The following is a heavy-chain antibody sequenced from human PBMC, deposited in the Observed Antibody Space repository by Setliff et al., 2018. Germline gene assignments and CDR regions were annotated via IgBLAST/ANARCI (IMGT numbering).Heavy chain of an antibody. CDR3: AGSVGGAPYYYGLGV. D-gene: IGHD3-10*01. CDR2: ITAGFADT. V-gene: IGHV1-3*01. CDR1: GYTTTTNA. Sequence: EASVKVSCKASGYTTTTNALHWVRQAPGQRLEWVGWITAGFADTRYSQKFQGRVTITRDTSASTIYMQLTNLRSEGTAVYYCAGSVGGAPYYYGLGVWGQGTTVTVSS. J-gene: IGHJ6*02.